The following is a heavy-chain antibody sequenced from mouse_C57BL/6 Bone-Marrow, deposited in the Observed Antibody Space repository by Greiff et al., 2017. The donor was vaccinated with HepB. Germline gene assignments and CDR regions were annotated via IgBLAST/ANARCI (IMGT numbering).Heavy chain of an antibody. CDR1: GYAFSSSW. D-gene: IGHD1-1*01. CDR3: ASPLYYYGSSFAY. J-gene: IGHJ3*01. CDR2: IYPGDGDT. Sequence: VQLQQSGPELVKPGASVKISCKASGYAFSSSWMNWVKQRPGKGLEWIGRIYPGDGDTNYNGKFKGKATLTADKSSSTAYMQLSSLTSEDSAVYFCASPLYYYGSSFAYWGQGTLVTVSA. V-gene: IGHV1-82*01.